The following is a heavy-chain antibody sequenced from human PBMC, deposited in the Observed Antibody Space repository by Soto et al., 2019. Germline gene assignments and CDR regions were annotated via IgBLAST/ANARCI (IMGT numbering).Heavy chain of an antibody. V-gene: IGHV1-18*04. CDR2: VSAYNGNT. CDR1: GYTFTSYG. J-gene: IGHJ5*02. Sequence: ASVKVSCKASGYTFTSYGISWVRQAPGQGLEWMGWVSAYNGNTNYAQKLQGRVTMTTDTSTSTAYMELRSLRSDDTAVYYCARHYYDSSGYYTPSDPWGQGTLVTVSS. CDR3: ARHYYDSSGYYTPSDP. D-gene: IGHD3-22*01.